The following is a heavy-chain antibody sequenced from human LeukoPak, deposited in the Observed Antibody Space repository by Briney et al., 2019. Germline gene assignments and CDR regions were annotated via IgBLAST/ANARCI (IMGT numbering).Heavy chain of an antibody. Sequence: PGGSLRLSCAASGFTVSSNYMSWVRQAPGKGLEWVSVIYSGGSTYYADSVKGRFTISRDNSKNTLYLQMNSLRAEDPAVYYCARERKDSSGYYFDYWGQGTLVTVSS. V-gene: IGHV3-53*01. CDR1: GFTVSSNY. D-gene: IGHD3-22*01. CDR2: IYSGGST. CDR3: ARERKDSSGYYFDY. J-gene: IGHJ4*02.